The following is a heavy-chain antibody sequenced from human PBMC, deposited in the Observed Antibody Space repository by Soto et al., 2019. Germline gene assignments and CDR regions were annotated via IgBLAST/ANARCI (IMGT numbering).Heavy chain of an antibody. Sequence: GGSLRLSCAASGFTFSSYAMHWVRQAPGKGLEWVAVISYDGSNKYYADSVKGRFTISRDNSKNTLYLQMNSLRAEDTAVYYCARDSGCLLLPSPLFDYWGQGTLVTVSS. CDR1: GFTFSSYA. CDR2: ISYDGSNK. D-gene: IGHD2-2*01. CDR3: ARDSGCLLLPSPLFDY. V-gene: IGHV3-30-3*01. J-gene: IGHJ4*02.